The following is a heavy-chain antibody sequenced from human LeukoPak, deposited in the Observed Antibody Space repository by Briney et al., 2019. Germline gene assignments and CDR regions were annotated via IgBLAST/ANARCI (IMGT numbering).Heavy chain of an antibody. J-gene: IGHJ4*02. D-gene: IGHD2-15*01. CDR1: GGSISSYY. CDR2: ISDSGST. Sequence: SETLSLTCTVSGGSISSYYWSWIRQPPGQGLEWIGYISDSGSTNYNPFLKSRITISVDTSGNQLSLKLSSVTAADTAVYYCARKISYISEFDYWGQGTLVTVSS. V-gene: IGHV4-59*01. CDR3: ARKISYISEFDY.